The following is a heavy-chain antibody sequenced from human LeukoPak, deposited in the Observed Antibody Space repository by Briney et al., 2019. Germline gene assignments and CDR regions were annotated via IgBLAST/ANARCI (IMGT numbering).Heavy chain of an antibody. CDR1: GFTFDNYA. V-gene: IGHV3-23*01. Sequence: GGSLRLSYAASGFTFDNYAMSWVRQAPGKGLEWVSAVSGSGGSTYYADSVKGRFIISRDNSKNTLFLQLNSLRAEDTAVFYCAKAGVRFLEWSRGFDYWGQGTLVTVSS. CDR3: AKAGVRFLEWSRGFDY. D-gene: IGHD3-3*01. CDR2: VSGSGGST. J-gene: IGHJ4*02.